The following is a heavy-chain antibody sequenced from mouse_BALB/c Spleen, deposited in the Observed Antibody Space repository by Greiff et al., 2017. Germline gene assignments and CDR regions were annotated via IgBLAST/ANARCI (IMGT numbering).Heavy chain of an antibody. J-gene: IGHJ3*01. V-gene: IGHV5-9-4*01. CDR2: ISSGGSYT. Sequence: EVKLVESGGGLVKPGGSLKLSCAASGFTFSSYAMSWVRQSPEKRLEWVAEISSGGSYTYYPDTVTGRFTISRDNAKNTLYLEMSSLRSEDTAMYYCARDSLAWFAYWGQGTLVTVSA. CDR1: GFTFSSYA. CDR3: ARDSLAWFAY.